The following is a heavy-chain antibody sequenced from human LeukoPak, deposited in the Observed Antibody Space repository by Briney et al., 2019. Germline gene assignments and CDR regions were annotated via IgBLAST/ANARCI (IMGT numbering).Heavy chain of an antibody. V-gene: IGHV1-24*01. Sequence: GASVKVSCKASGYTFTGYYMHWVRQAPGKGLEWMGGFDPEDGETIYAQKFQGRVTMTEDTSTDTAYMELSSLRSEDTAVYYCATDPYYDILTGQTTDYWGQGTLVTVSS. CDR2: FDPEDGET. D-gene: IGHD3-9*01. CDR1: GYTFTGYY. J-gene: IGHJ4*02. CDR3: ATDPYYDILTGQTTDY.